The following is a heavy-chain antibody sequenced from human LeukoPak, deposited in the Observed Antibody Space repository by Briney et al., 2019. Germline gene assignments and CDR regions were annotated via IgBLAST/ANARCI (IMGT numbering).Heavy chain of an antibody. CDR2: IYTSGST. D-gene: IGHD3-10*01. V-gene: IGHV4-4*07. CDR3: ARGTGFGELFPN. CDR1: GGSISSYY. Sequence: SETLSLTCTVSGGSISSYYWTWIRQPAGKGLEWIGRIYTSGSTDYNPSLKSRVTISVDTSKNQFSLKLSSVTAADTAVYYCARGTGFGELFPNWGQGTLVTVSS. J-gene: IGHJ4*02.